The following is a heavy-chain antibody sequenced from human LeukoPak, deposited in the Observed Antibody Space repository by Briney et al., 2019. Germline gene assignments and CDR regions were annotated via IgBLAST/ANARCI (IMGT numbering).Heavy chain of an antibody. CDR2: IHHDGRI. Sequence: SETLSLTCDVSGGSIDSTNWWNWVRQPPGKGLEWIGEIHHDGRINYNPSLKGRVTISVDTSKNQFSLKLSSVTAADTAVYYCARVRSSSSWYPLDPKYYFDYWGQGTLVTVSS. CDR1: GGSIDSTNW. J-gene: IGHJ4*02. CDR3: ARVRSSSSWYPLDPKYYFDY. V-gene: IGHV4/OR15-8*01. D-gene: IGHD6-13*01.